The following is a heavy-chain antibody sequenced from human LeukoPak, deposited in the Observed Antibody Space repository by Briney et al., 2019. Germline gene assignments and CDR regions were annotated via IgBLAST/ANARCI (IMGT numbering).Heavy chain of an antibody. D-gene: IGHD5-18*01. CDR3: ARDLVDTAMVIDY. Sequence: ASVKVSCKASGYIFTSYAVNWVRQAPGQGLEWMGWISTNTGNPTYAQGFTGRFVFSLDTSVSTAYLQISSLKAEDTAVYYCARDLVDTAMVIDYWGQGTLVTVSS. CDR2: ISTNTGNP. J-gene: IGHJ4*02. V-gene: IGHV7-4-1*02. CDR1: GYIFTSYA.